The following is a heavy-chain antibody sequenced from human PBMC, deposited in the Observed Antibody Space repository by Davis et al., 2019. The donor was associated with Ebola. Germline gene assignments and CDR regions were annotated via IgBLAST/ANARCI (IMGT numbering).Heavy chain of an antibody. V-gene: IGHV3-33*01. CDR2: IWYDGSNK. J-gene: IGHJ4*02. Sequence: PGGSLRLSCAASGFTFSSYGMHWVRQAPGKGLEWVAVIWYDGSNKYYADSVKGRFTISRDNSKNTLYLQMNSLRAEDTAVYYCARAGDSSSWTRIDYWGQGTLVTVSS. D-gene: IGHD6-13*01. CDR3: ARAGDSSSWTRIDY. CDR1: GFTFSSYG.